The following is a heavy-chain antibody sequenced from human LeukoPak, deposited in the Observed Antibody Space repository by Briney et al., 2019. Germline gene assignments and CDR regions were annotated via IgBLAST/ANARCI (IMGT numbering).Heavy chain of an antibody. D-gene: IGHD6-13*01. CDR1: GASISDYY. CDR3: ARAKAAAGIDYFDF. Sequence: SETLSLTCTVSGASISDYYWNWIRQPPGKGLEWIGYIYYSGSTNYNPSLKSRVTISVDTSKNQFSLKLSSVTAADTAVYYCARAKAAAGIDYFDFWGQGTLVTVSS. CDR2: IYYSGST. J-gene: IGHJ4*02. V-gene: IGHV4-59*13.